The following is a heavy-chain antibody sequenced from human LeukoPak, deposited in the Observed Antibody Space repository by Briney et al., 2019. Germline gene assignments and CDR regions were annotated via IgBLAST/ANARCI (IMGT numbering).Heavy chain of an antibody. CDR2: IYPGDSDT. CDR1: GYSXTSYW. J-gene: IGHJ4*02. CDR3: ARHPSPDGPEYFDY. Sequence: LXISXXXSGYSXTSYWIGWVRQMPGKGLEWMGIIYPGDSDTRYSPSFQGQVTISADKSISTAYLQWSSLKASDTAMYYCARHPSPDGPEYFDYWGQGTLVTVSS. V-gene: IGHV5-51*01.